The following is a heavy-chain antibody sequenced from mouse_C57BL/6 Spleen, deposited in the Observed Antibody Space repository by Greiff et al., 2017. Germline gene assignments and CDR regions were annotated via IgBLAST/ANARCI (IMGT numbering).Heavy chain of an antibody. V-gene: IGHV1-50*01. D-gene: IGHD1-1*01. CDR1: GYTFTSYW. CDR3: ARSHYYGNSRKLYAMDY. Sequence: QVQLQQPGAELVKPGASVKLSCKASGYTFTSYWMQWVKQRPGQGLEWIGEIDPSDSYTNYNQKFKGKATLTVDTSSSTAYMQLSSLTSEDSAVYYCARSHYYGNSRKLYAMDYWGQGTSGTVSS. J-gene: IGHJ4*01. CDR2: IDPSDSYT.